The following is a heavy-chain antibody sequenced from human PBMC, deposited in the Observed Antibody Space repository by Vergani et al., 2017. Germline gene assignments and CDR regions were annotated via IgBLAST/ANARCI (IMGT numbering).Heavy chain of an antibody. J-gene: IGHJ4*02. CDR2: ISSSSSTI. CDR3: ARERYSSSWYIFYYFDY. V-gene: IGHV3-48*02. Sequence: EVQLLESGGGLVQPGGSLRLSCAASGFTFSSYAMSWVRQAPGKGLEWVSYISSSSSTIYYADSVKGRFTISRDNAKNSLYLQMNSLRDEDTAVYYCARERYSSSWYIFYYFDYWGQGTLVTVSS. CDR1: GFTFSSYA. D-gene: IGHD6-13*01.